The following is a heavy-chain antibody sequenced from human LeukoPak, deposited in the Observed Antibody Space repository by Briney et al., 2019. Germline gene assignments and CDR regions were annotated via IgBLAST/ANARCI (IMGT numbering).Heavy chain of an antibody. V-gene: IGHV1-46*01. D-gene: IGHD2/OR15-2a*01. Sequence: GASVKVSCKASGYTFTGYYMHWVRQAPGQGLEWMGIINPSGGSTSYAQKFQGRVTMTRDMSTSTVYMELSSLRSEDTAVYYCARGRFHLSHYYYYMDVWGKGTTVTVSS. CDR3: ARGRFHLSHYYYYMDV. CDR2: INPSGGST. CDR1: GYTFTGYY. J-gene: IGHJ6*03.